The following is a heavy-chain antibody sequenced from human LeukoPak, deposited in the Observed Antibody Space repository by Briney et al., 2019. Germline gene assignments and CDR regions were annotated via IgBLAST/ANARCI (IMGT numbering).Heavy chain of an antibody. CDR2: IYYSGST. D-gene: IGHD6-6*01. Sequence: SETLSLTCTVSGGSISSYYGSWIRQPPGKGLEWIGYIYYSGSTNYNPSLKSRVTISVDTSKNQFSLKLSSVTAADTAVYYCARLTSIAAREGYYYYYYMDVWGKGTTVTVSS. V-gene: IGHV4-59*01. J-gene: IGHJ6*03. CDR1: GGSISSYY. CDR3: ARLTSIAAREGYYYYYYMDV.